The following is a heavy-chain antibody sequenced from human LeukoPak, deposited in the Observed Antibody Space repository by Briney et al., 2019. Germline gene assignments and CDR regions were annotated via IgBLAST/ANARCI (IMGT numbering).Heavy chain of an antibody. CDR3: AMASNANDYGARGAFDI. CDR2: INPNSGDT. Sequence: GASVKVSCKASGYTFTGYFMHGVRQAPGQGLEWMGWINPNSGDTDYAQKFQGRVTMTRDRSINTGYMDMSRLKSDDTAVYYCAMASNANDYGARGAFDIWGQGTMVTVSS. D-gene: IGHD4-17*01. V-gene: IGHV1-2*02. CDR1: GYTFTGYF. J-gene: IGHJ3*02.